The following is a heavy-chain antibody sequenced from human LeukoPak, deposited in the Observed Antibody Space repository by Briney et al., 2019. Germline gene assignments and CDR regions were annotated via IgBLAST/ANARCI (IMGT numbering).Heavy chain of an antibody. D-gene: IGHD3-16*01. J-gene: IGHJ6*02. Sequence: SVKVSCKASGYTFTSYGISWVRQAPGQGLEWMGGIIPIFGTANYAQKFQGRVTITADESTSTAYMELSSLRSEDTAVYYCARGFADPGYYYYGMDVWGQGTTVTVSS. CDR2: IIPIFGTA. V-gene: IGHV1-69*13. CDR3: ARGFADPGYYYYGMDV. CDR1: GYTFTSYG.